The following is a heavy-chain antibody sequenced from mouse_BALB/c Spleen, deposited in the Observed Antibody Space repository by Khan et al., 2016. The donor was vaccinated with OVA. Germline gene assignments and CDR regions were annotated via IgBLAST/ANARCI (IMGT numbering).Heavy chain of an antibody. J-gene: IGHJ3*01. V-gene: IGHV1-77*01. CDR2: IYPGSDNT. CDR3: AREWAAWFPY. CDR1: GYTFTDYY. Sequence: QVQLQQSGAELARPGASVKLSCKASGYTFTDYYINWMRQRTGQGLEWIGEIYPGSDNTYYNEKFKGKATLTADKSSSPAYMQLSSLTSEDSAVYFCAREWAAWFPYWGQGTLVTVSA.